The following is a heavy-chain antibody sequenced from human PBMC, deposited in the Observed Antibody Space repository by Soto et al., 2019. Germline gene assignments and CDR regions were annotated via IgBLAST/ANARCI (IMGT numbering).Heavy chain of an antibody. CDR1: GGTFSSYA. J-gene: IGHJ4*02. V-gene: IGHV1-69*01. CDR2: IITIFGTA. D-gene: IGHD2-15*01. Sequence: QVQLVQSGAEVKKPGSSVKVSCKASGGTFSSYAISWVRQAPGQGLEWMGGIITIFGTANYAQKFQGRVTITADESTSTAYMELSSLRSEDTAVYYCARQHCSGGSCYSSDYFDYWGQGTLVTVSS. CDR3: ARQHCSGGSCYSSDYFDY.